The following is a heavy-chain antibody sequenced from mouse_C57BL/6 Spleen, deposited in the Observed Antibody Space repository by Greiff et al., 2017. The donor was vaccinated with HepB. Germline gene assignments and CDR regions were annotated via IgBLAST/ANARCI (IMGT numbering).Heavy chain of an antibody. D-gene: IGHD1-1*02. J-gene: IGHJ2*01. V-gene: IGHV5-4*01. CDR2: ISDGGSYT. Sequence: EVQGVESGGGLVKPGGSLKLSCAASGFTFSSYAMSWVRQTPEKRLEWVATISDGGSYTYYPDNVKGRFTISRDNAKNNLYLQMSHLKSEDTAMYYCASDEVGTGYFDYWGQGTTLTVSS. CDR3: ASDEVGTGYFDY. CDR1: GFTFSSYA.